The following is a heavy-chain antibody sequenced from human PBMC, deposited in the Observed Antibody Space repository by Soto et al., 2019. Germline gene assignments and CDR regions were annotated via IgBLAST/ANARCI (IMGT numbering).Heavy chain of an antibody. D-gene: IGHD3-10*01. J-gene: IGHJ6*02. CDR1: GGSFSGYY. V-gene: IGHV4-34*01. CDR3: ASIGFGYYYYGMDV. Sequence: SETLSLTCAVYGGSFSGYYWSWIRQPPGKGLEWIGEINHSGSTNYNPSLKSRVTISVDTSKNQFSLKLSSVTAADTAVYYCASIGFGYYYYGMDVWGQGTTVTVAS. CDR2: INHSGST.